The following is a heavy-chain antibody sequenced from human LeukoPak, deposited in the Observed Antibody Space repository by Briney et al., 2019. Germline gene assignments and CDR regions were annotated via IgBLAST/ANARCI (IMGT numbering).Heavy chain of an antibody. CDR3: ARGRFSGPDDY. V-gene: IGHV3-53*01. CDR2: IYSGGAT. CDR1: EFSVSSNY. Sequence: PEGSLRLSCAVSEFSVSSNYMNWVRQAPGKGLEWVSVIYSGGATYYADSVRGRFTISRDNSKNMVSLQMTSLGAEDTAVYYCARGRFSGPDDYWGQGTLVTVSS. J-gene: IGHJ4*02. D-gene: IGHD6-19*01.